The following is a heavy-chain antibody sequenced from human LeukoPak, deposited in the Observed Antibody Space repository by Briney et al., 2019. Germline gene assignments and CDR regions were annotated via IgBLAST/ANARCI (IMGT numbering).Heavy chain of an antibody. D-gene: IGHD2-15*01. CDR1: GFTFTDYA. CDR2: IYSGGST. V-gene: IGHV3-53*01. Sequence: GGSLRLSCAASGFTFTDYAMSWVRQAPGKGLEWVSLIYSGGSTYYADSVKGRFTISRDNSKNTLYLQMNSLRAEDTAVYYCARFSLIGRPYYFDYWGQGTLVTVSS. CDR3: ARFSLIGRPYYFDY. J-gene: IGHJ4*02.